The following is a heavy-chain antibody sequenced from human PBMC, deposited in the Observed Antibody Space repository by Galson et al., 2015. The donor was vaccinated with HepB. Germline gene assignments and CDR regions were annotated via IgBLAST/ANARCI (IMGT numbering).Heavy chain of an antibody. CDR1: GFTFSSYS. CDR2: ISSSSSYI. CDR3: ARDVGLAYCGGDCYSFDY. J-gene: IGHJ4*02. V-gene: IGHV3-21*01. Sequence: SLRLSCAASGFTFSSYSMNWVRQAPGKGLEWVSSISSSSSYIYYADSVKGRFTISRDNAKNSLYLQMNSLRAEDTAVYYCARDVGLAYCGGDCYSFDYWGQGTLVTVSS. D-gene: IGHD2-21*02.